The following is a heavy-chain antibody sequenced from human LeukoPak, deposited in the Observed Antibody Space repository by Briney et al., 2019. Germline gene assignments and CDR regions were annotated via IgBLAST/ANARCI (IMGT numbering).Heavy chain of an antibody. CDR2: IKQDGSEK. Sequence: GGSLRLPCVGSGFTFSDYWMSWVRQAPGKGLEWVANIKQDGSEKDYVDALKGRFTISRDNAKNSLYLQMNSLRAEDTAVYYCARWLELMRNFDWWGQGTLGTVSS. D-gene: IGHD5-24*01. CDR1: GFTFSDYW. CDR3: ARWLELMRNFDW. V-gene: IGHV3-7*01. J-gene: IGHJ4*02.